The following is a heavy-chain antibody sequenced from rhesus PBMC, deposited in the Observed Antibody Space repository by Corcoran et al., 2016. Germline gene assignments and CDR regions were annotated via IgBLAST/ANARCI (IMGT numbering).Heavy chain of an antibody. CDR1: GYTFTSYY. V-gene: IGHV1S9*01. Sequence: QVQLVQSGAEVKKPGASVKLSCKASGYTFTSYYVNWGRKAPGQVLEWMGWINPSNGDTGYAQKFQGRVTMTRDTSTSTVYMELNSLRSEDTAVYYCTRAAHYGLDSWGQGVVVTVSS. CDR2: INPSNGDT. CDR3: TRAAHYGLDS. D-gene: IGHD1-1*01. J-gene: IGHJ6*01.